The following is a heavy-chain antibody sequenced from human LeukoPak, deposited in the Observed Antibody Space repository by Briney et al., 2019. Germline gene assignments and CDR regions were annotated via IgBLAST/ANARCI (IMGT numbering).Heavy chain of an antibody. V-gene: IGHV3-21*01. CDR2: ISSSSSYI. CDR1: GFTFSSYS. D-gene: IGHD3-9*01. CDR3: ARVGYNYDILTGYGSEYYFDY. J-gene: IGHJ4*02. Sequence: GGSLRLSCAASGFTFSSYSMNWVRQAPGKGLEWVSSISSSSSYIYYADSVKGRFTISRDNAKNSLYLQMNSLRAGDTAVYYCARVGYNYDILTGYGSEYYFDYWGQGTLVTVSS.